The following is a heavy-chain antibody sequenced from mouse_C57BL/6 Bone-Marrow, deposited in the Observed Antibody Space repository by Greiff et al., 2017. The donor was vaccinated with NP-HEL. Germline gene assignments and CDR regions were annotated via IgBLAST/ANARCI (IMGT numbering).Heavy chain of an antibody. CDR1: GYTFTDYY. J-gene: IGHJ2*01. Sequence: EVNLVESGPELVKPGASVKISCKASGYTFTDYYMNWVKQSHGKSLEWIGDINPNNGGTSYNQKFKGKATLTVDKSSSTAYMELRSLTSEDSAVYYFARPVGRRYFDYWGQGTTLTVSS. CDR3: ARPVGRRYFDY. V-gene: IGHV1-26*01. D-gene: IGHD4-1*01. CDR2: INPNNGGT.